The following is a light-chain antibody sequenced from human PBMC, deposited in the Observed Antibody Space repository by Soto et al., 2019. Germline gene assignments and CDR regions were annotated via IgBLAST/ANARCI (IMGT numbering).Light chain of an antibody. V-gene: IGKV3-20*01. J-gene: IGKJ4*01. CDR3: QQYGRSPLT. CDR2: DAS. Sequence: EIVLTQSPDTLSLSPGERATLSCRASQSVRSNYLAWYQQRPGQAPRFLIYDASSRATGIPDRFSGSGSGTDFTLTISRLEPEDFAVYYSQQYGRSPLTFGGGPKV. CDR1: QSVRSNY.